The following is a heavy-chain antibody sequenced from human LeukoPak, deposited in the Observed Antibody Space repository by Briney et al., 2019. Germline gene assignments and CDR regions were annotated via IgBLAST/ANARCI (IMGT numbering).Heavy chain of an antibody. J-gene: IGHJ4*02. CDR1: GCHFRSYW. V-gene: IGHV5-10-1*01. CDR2: IDPSDCYT. CDR3: ARSKAVDF. Sequence: GGALRISFQGSGCHFRSYWINWVRTMPGTGLEWMGTIDPSDCYTDYSPSFQGPVTITADKSINTAYLQWSSLRASDTAIYYCARSKAVDFWGQGTLVTVSS.